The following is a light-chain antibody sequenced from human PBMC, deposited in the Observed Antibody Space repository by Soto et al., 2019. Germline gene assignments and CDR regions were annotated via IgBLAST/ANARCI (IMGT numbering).Light chain of an antibody. V-gene: IGLV1-44*01. J-gene: IGLJ3*02. Sequence: QSVLTQPPSASGTPGQRVTISCSGSSFNIGRNPVNWYQQFPGTAPKLLIYTNDQRPSGVPDRFSGSKSGTSASLAISGLQAEDEADYYCAAWDDSLTCWVFGGGTKLTVL. CDR3: AAWDDSLTCWV. CDR1: SFNIGRNP. CDR2: TND.